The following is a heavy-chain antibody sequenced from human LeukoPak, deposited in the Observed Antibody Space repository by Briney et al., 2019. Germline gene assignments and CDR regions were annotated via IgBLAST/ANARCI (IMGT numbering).Heavy chain of an antibody. CDR2: INHSGGT. Sequence: PSETLSLTCAVYGGSFSGYYWSWIRQPPGKGLEWIGEINHSGGTNYNPSLKSRVTISVDTSKNQFSLKLSSVTAADTAVYYCARDQGSIILGYFDYWGQGTLVTVSS. D-gene: IGHD1-14*01. CDR3: ARDQGSIILGYFDY. V-gene: IGHV4-34*01. CDR1: GGSFSGYY. J-gene: IGHJ4*02.